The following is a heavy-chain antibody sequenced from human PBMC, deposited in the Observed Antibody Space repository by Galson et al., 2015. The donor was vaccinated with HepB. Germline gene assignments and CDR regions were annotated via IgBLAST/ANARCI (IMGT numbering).Heavy chain of an antibody. D-gene: IGHD2-15*01. V-gene: IGHV3-21*01. J-gene: IGHJ3*02. CDR3: AREGGGDIVVVVAATAGAFDI. CDR2: ISSSSSYI. CDR1: GFTFSSYS. Sequence: SLRLSCAASGFTFSSYSMNWVRQAPGKGLEWVSSISSSSSYIYYADSVKGRFTISRDNAKNSLYLQMNSLRAEDTAVYYCAREGGGDIVVVVAATAGAFDIWGQGTMVTVSS.